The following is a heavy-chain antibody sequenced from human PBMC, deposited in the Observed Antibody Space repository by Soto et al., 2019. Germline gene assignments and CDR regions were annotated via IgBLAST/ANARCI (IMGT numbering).Heavy chain of an antibody. V-gene: IGHV3-23*01. Sequence: AGGSLRLSCAASGFTFSSYAMNWVRQAPGKGLEWISVISNSGHSAYYADSVKGRFTISRDNSKNTLYLQIKSLRAEDTAAYYCAKGGPTFLNWLGPCGQGTLVTVSS. CDR1: GFTFSSYA. J-gene: IGHJ5*02. D-gene: IGHD5-12*01. CDR2: ISNSGHSA. CDR3: AKGGPTFLNWLGP.